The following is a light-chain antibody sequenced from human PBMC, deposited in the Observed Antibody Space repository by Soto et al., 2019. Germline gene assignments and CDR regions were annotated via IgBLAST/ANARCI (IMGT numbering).Light chain of an antibody. CDR3: QQYSDSVGT. V-gene: IGKV3-20*01. Sequence: EIVLTQSPRTLSVSPGARAPLSCRASQSVSSDYLAWYQQRPGQAPRLLIYAASSRATGIPDRFSGSGSGTDFTLTISRLEPEDFAVYYCQQYSDSVGTFGQGTKVDIK. CDR2: AAS. J-gene: IGKJ1*01. CDR1: QSVSSDY.